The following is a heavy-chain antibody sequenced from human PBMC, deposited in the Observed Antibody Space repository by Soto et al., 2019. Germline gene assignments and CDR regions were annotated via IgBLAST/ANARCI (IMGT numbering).Heavy chain of an antibody. J-gene: IGHJ4*02. Sequence: SETLSLTCAVSGGSISRSNWWSWVRQPPGKGLEWIGEIYHSGSTNYNPSLKSRVTISVDKSKNQFSLKLSSVTAADTAVYYCARRGANYGDYDFYWGQGTLVTVSS. CDR3: ARRGANYGDYDFY. CDR1: GGSISRSNW. D-gene: IGHD4-17*01. CDR2: IYHSGST. V-gene: IGHV4-4*02.